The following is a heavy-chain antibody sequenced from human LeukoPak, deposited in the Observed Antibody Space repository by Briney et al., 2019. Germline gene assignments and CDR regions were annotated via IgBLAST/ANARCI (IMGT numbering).Heavy chain of an antibody. V-gene: IGHV6-1*01. J-gene: IGHJ4*02. CDR1: GDSVSSNSGV. D-gene: IGHD4-17*01. CDR3: ARGLGLRWYRVDY. CDR2: TFYRSKWYN. Sequence: SQTLSLTCAISGDSVSSNSGVWTWIRQSPSRGFEWLGRTFYRSKWYNHYAVSVKSRITINPDTSKNQFSLKLSSVTAADTAVYYCARGLGLRWYRVDYWGQGTLVTVSS.